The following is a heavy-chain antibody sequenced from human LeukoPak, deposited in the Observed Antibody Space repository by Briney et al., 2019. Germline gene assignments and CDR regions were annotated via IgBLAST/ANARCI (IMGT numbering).Heavy chain of an antibody. V-gene: IGHV3-23*01. D-gene: IGHD3-22*01. J-gene: IGHJ6*03. Sequence: GGSLRLSCAVSGFTFSSYAMSWVRQAPGKGLEWISSISGSGGRTYYADSVKGRFTISRDNAKNSLYLQMNSLRAEDTAVYYCAREGYYYDSSGESGDYYYHMDVWGKGTTVTVSS. CDR3: AREGYYYDSSGESGDYYYHMDV. CDR1: GFTFSSYA. CDR2: ISGSGGRT.